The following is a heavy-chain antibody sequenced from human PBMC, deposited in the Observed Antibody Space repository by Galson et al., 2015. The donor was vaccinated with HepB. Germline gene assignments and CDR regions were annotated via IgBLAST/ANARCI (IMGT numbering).Heavy chain of an antibody. D-gene: IGHD1-26*01. CDR3: AKDPGWELDTINYYYYGMDV. J-gene: IGHJ6*02. CDR2: ISGSGGST. V-gene: IGHV3-23*01. CDR1: GFTFSSYA. Sequence: LRLSCAASGFTFSSYAMSWVRQAPGKGLEWVSAISGSGGSTYYADSVKGRFTISRDNSKNTLYLQMNSLRAEDTAVYYCAKDPGWELDTINYYYYGMDVWGQGTTVTVSS.